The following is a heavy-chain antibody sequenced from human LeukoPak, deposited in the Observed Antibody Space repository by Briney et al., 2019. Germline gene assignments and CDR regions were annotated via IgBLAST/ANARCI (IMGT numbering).Heavy chain of an antibody. Sequence: PSDTLSLTCAVSGYSISSSNWWGWIRQPPGKGLEWIGYIYYSGSTYYNPSLKSRVTMSVDTSKNQLSLKLSSVTAADTAVYYCARGDQEAYYYYGMDVWGQGTTVTVSS. CDR2: IYYSGST. V-gene: IGHV4-28*01. J-gene: IGHJ6*02. CDR1: GYSISSSNW. D-gene: IGHD2-21*02. CDR3: ARGDQEAYYYYGMDV.